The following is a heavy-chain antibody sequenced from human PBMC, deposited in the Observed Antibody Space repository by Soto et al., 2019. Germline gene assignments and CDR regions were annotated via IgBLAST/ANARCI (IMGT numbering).Heavy chain of an antibody. D-gene: IGHD6-19*01. CDR3: ARVAVAGTGHGAGYFGL. Sequence: QVQLVQSGAEEKKPGASVKVSCKASGYTFTSYAMHSVRQAPGQRLEWMGWINAGNGNTKYSQKFQGRVTITRDTSATTAYMELSSLRSEDTAVYYCARVAVAGTGHGAGYFGLWGRGTLVTVSS. J-gene: IGHJ2*01. V-gene: IGHV1-3*05. CDR1: GYTFTSYA. CDR2: INAGNGNT.